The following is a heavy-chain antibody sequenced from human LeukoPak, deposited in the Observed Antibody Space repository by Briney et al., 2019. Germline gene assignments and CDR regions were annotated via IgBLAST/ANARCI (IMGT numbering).Heavy chain of an antibody. D-gene: IGHD3-3*01. J-gene: IGHJ5*02. V-gene: IGHV4-34*01. CDR3: ARGRAWRAGFDP. Sequence: PSETLSLTCAVYGGSFSGHYWSWIRQPPGKGLEWIGEINHSGSTNYNPSLKSRVTISVDTSKNQFSLKLSSVTAADTAVYYCARGRAWRAGFDPWGQGTLVTVSS. CDR1: GGSFSGHY. CDR2: INHSGST.